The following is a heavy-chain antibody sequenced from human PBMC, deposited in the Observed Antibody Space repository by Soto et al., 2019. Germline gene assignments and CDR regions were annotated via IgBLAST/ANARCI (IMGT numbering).Heavy chain of an antibody. Sequence: GGSLRLSCAASGFTFSSYAMSWVRQDPGKGLEWVSAISGSGGSTYYADSVKGRFTISRDNSKNTLYLQMNILRAEDTAVYYCAKGLNWGSPHDAFDIWGQGTMITVSS. CDR1: GFTFSSYA. J-gene: IGHJ3*02. V-gene: IGHV3-23*01. D-gene: IGHD7-27*01. CDR3: AKGLNWGSPHDAFDI. CDR2: ISGSGGST.